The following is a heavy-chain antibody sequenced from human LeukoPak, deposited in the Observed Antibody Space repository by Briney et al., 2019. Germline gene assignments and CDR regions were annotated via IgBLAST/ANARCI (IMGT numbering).Heavy chain of an antibody. CDR3: ARVRIGQQLDKYYYYAMDV. V-gene: IGHV1-2*02. D-gene: IGHD6-13*01. CDR1: GYTFTDYY. J-gene: IGHJ6*02. CDR2: INPNSGGK. Sequence: ASVKVSCKASGYTFTDYYMHWVRQAPGQGLEWMGWINPNSGGKNYAQKFQGRVTMTTDTSISTAYMEVSRLRSDDTAVYYCARVRIGQQLDKYYYYAMDVWGQGTTVTVSS.